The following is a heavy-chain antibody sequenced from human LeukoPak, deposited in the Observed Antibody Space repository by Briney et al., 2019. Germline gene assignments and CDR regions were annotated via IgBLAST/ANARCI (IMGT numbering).Heavy chain of an antibody. CDR2: ISGSGGST. D-gene: IGHD6-13*01. CDR3: AKVGEQQLSFDY. Sequence: PGGSLRLSCAASGFTFSSYAMSWVRQAPGKGLEWVSAISGSGGSTYYADSVKGRFTISRDNSKNTLYLQMNSLRAEDTAVYCCAKVGEQQLSFDYWGQGTLVTVSS. CDR1: GFTFSSYA. J-gene: IGHJ4*02. V-gene: IGHV3-23*01.